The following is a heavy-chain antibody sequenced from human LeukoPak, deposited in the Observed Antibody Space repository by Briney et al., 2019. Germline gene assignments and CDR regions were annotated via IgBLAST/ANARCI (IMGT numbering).Heavy chain of an antibody. V-gene: IGHV3-30-3*01. J-gene: IGHJ6*02. CDR2: ISYDGSNK. CDR1: GFTFSSYA. Sequence: GGSLRLSCAASGFTFSSYAMHWVRQAPGKGLEWVAVISYDGSNKYYADSVKGRFTISRDNSKNTLYLQMNSLRAEDTAVYYCARDRYYYGMDVWGQGTTVTVSS. CDR3: ARDRYYYGMDV.